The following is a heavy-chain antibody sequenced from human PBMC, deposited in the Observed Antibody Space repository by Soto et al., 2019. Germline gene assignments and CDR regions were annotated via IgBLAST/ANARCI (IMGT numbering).Heavy chain of an antibody. Sequence: EVQLVESGGGLVQPGGSLRLSCAVSGFNFNSYWMNWVRQAPGKGLEWVANIKQDGSEKNYVDSVKGRFTISRDNSRNSLYLQLNSLRAEDTAMYYCAKDGQGPFDYWGQGTSVIVS. J-gene: IGHJ4*02. CDR1: GFNFNSYW. CDR2: IKQDGSEK. V-gene: IGHV3-7*05. CDR3: AKDGQGPFDY.